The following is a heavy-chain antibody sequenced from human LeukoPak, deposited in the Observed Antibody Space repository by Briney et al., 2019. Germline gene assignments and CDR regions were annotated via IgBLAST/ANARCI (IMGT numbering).Heavy chain of an antibody. CDR1: GFTFSSYS. J-gene: IGHJ6*04. Sequence: GRSPRLSCAASGFTFSSYSMYWVRQAPGKGLEWVAAIWYDGSNKYYADSVKGRFTISRDNSKNTLYVKMNSLRDEDTAVYYCERAALPTVTCHYGMDLWGKGTTVTVSS. CDR2: IWYDGSNK. CDR3: ERAALPTVTCHYGMDL. V-gene: IGHV3-33*01. D-gene: IGHD4-17*01.